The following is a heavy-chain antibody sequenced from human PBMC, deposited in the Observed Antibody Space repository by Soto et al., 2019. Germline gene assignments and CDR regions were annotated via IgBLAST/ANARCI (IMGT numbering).Heavy chain of an antibody. CDR3: ARFFYNSGRIFDY. D-gene: IGHD3-10*01. V-gene: IGHV3-48*01. J-gene: IGHJ4*02. Sequence: PGGSLRLSCAASGFTFSSYAMSWVRQAPGKGLEWVSYISSVSGNTYYADSVKGRFTNSRDNAKNSLYLEMNSLRAEDTAVYYCARFFYNSGRIFDYWGQGILVTVSS. CDR1: GFTFSSYA. CDR2: ISSVSGNT.